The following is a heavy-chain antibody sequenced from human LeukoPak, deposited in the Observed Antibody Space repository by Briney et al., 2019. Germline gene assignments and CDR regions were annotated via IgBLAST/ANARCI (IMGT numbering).Heavy chain of an antibody. CDR3: ARRGESTSYGDYRFDY. D-gene: IGHD4-17*01. CDR1: GFTFSNYA. Sequence: GGSLRLSCVASGFTFSNYAMSWVRQAPGRGLEWVSAISGSSGLTYYADSVKGRFTISRDNSKNTLFLQMNSLKAEDTAVYYCARRGESTSYGDYRFDYGGQGTLVTVSS. CDR2: ISGSSGLT. J-gene: IGHJ4*02. V-gene: IGHV3-23*01.